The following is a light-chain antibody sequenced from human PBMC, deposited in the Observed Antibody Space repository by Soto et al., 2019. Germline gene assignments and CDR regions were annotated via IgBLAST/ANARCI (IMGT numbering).Light chain of an antibody. Sequence: QSLLTHSPSSSGSPGQSVAISCTGTSSDVGGYNYVSWYQQHPGKAPKLMTYEVNKRPSGVPDRFSGSKSGNTASLTVSGLQAEDEADYYCSSYAGSSNVFGTGTKVTV. CDR2: EVN. J-gene: IGLJ1*01. CDR1: SSDVGGYNY. CDR3: SSYAGSSNV. V-gene: IGLV2-8*01.